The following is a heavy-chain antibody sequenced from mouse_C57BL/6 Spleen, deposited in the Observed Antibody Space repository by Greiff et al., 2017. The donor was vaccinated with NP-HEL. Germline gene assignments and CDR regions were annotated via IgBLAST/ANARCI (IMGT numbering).Heavy chain of an antibody. CDR2: IHPNSGST. Sequence: QVQLQQPGAELVKPGASVKLSCKASGYTFTSYWMHWVKQRPGQGLEWIGMIHPNSGSTNYNEKFKSKATLTVDKSSSTAYMQLSSLTSEDSAVYYCARDYYGSSDAWFAYWGQGTLVTVSA. J-gene: IGHJ3*01. CDR3: ARDYYGSSDAWFAY. D-gene: IGHD1-1*01. V-gene: IGHV1-64*01. CDR1: GYTFTSYW.